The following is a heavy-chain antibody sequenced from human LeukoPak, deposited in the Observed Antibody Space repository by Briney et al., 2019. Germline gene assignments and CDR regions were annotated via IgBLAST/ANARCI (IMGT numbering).Heavy chain of an antibody. J-gene: IGHJ4*02. CDR3: ARDTDYGDFYFDY. CDR1: GYTFTGYY. Sequence: ASVKVSCKASGYTFTGYYMHWVRQAPGQGLEWMGWINPNSGGTNYAQKFQGRATMTRDTSISTAYMELSRLRSDDTAVYYCARDTDYGDFYFDYWGQGTLVTVSS. D-gene: IGHD4-17*01. CDR2: INPNSGGT. V-gene: IGHV1-2*02.